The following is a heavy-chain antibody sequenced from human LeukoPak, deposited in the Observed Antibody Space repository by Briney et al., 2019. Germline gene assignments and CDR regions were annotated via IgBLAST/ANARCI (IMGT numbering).Heavy chain of an antibody. CDR1: GGSISSSSYY. CDR3: ARDARRYCSSTSCYEDFDY. V-gene: IGHV4-39*02. J-gene: IGHJ4*02. CDR2: IYYSGST. D-gene: IGHD2-2*01. Sequence: SETLSLTCTVSGGSISSSSYYWGWIRQPPGKGLEWIGSIYYSGSTYYNPSLKSRVTISVDTSKNQFSLKLSSVTAADTAVYYCARDARRYCSSTSCYEDFDYWGQGTLVTVSS.